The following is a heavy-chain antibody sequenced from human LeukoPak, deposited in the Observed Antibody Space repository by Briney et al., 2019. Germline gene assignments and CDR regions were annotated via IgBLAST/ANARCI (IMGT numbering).Heavy chain of an antibody. Sequence: SETLSLTCTVSGGSISSGGYYWSWIRQPPGKGLEWIGYIYHSGSTYYNPSLKSRVTISVDRSKNQFSLKLSSVTAADTAVYYCARDTRIEWLRFLDYWGQGILVTVSS. J-gene: IGHJ4*02. V-gene: IGHV4-30-2*01. D-gene: IGHD5-12*01. CDR1: GGSISSGGYY. CDR2: IYHSGST. CDR3: ARDTRIEWLRFLDY.